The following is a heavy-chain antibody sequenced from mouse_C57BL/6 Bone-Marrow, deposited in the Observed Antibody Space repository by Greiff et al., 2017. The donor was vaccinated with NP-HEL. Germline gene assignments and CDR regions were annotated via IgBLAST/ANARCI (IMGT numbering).Heavy chain of an antibody. CDR1: GYTFTSYW. J-gene: IGHJ4*01. CDR2: IYPSDSET. Sequence: QVQLQQPGAELVRPGSSVKLSCKASGYTFTSYWMDWVKQRPGQGLEWIGNIYPSDSETHYNQKFKDKATLTVDKSSSTAYMQLSSLTSEDSAVYYCAWGYYEYDRGAMDYWGQGTSVTVSS. V-gene: IGHV1-61*01. CDR3: AWGYYEYDRGAMDY. D-gene: IGHD2-4*01.